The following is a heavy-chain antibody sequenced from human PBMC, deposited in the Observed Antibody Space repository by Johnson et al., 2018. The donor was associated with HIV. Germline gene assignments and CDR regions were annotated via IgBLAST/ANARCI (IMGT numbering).Heavy chain of an antibody. D-gene: IGHD2-15*01. V-gene: IGHV3-7*01. Sequence: VQLVESGGGLVQPGGSLRLSCAASGFTFSNYWMNWIRHVPGKGLESLAKIKEDGSETYYVDSVKGRFTISRDNAKNSLYLQMNSLRAEDTAVYYCARDWGGYCSGGSCYGDAFDIWGQGTRVTVSS. CDR1: GFTFSNYW. J-gene: IGHJ3*02. CDR2: IKEDGSET. CDR3: ARDWGGYCSGGSCYGDAFDI.